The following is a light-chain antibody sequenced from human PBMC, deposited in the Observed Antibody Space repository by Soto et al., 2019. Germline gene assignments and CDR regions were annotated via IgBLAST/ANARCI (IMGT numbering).Light chain of an antibody. CDR1: QSVINSY. Sequence: EVVLTQSPGTLSLSSGERATLSCRASQSVINSYLAWYQQKPGQAPRLLIYGASSRATGIPDRFSGSGSETDFTLTISRLEPEDFAVYYCQQYGGSPWTFGQGTKVDI. J-gene: IGKJ1*01. CDR3: QQYGGSPWT. V-gene: IGKV3-20*01. CDR2: GAS.